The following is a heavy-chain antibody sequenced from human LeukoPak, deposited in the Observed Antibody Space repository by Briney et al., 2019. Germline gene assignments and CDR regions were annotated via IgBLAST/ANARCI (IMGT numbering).Heavy chain of an antibody. J-gene: IGHJ4*02. CDR2: ISWRSSDI. CDR1: GFTLSSYN. V-gene: IGHV3-21*06. Sequence: GGSLRLSCVASGFTLSSYNMKWVRQAPGKRLEWVSSISWRSSDIEYADSVKGRFTISRDNAKNSLYLQMSSLSAEDTAVYYCARLDESEGDYWGQGTLVTVSS. CDR3: ARLDESEGDY.